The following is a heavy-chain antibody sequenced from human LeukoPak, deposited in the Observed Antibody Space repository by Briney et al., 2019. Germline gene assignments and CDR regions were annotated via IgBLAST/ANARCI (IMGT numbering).Heavy chain of an antibody. V-gene: IGHV3-23*01. D-gene: IGHD6-19*01. J-gene: IGHJ4*02. CDR3: AKDKQWLVLDY. CDR1: GFTFSSYT. CDR2: ISGGDDTT. Sequence: GGSLRLSCAASGFTFSSYTMSWVRQAPGKGLEWVSGISGGDDTTYFADSVKGRFTISRDNSKNTLYLQMNRLRAEDTAVYYCAKDKQWLVLDYWGQGTLVTVSS.